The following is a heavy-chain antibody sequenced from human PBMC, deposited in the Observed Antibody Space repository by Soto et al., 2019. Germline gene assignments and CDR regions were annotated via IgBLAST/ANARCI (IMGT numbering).Heavy chain of an antibody. Sequence: QVQLVQSGAEVKTPGASVKVSCKASGYTFATYDINWVRQAPGQGLEWMGWMNPNSGNTGYAQKFQGRLTMTGDTGLSVARMGLSGLRKEDAGVCDCARGDGSIGNGRGWWGQGTRVTVSA. J-gene: IGHJ4*02. CDR1: GYTFATYD. CDR3: ARGDGSIGNGRGW. D-gene: IGHD6-19*01. V-gene: IGHV1-8*01. CDR2: MNPNSGNT.